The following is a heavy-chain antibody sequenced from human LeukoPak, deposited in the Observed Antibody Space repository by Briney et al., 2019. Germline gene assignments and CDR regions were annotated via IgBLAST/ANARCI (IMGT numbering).Heavy chain of an antibody. Sequence: ASVKVSCKASGYTFTSYGISWVRQAPGQGLEWMGWINPNSGGTNHAQKLQGRVTMTRDTSITTAYMEVSGLRSDDTAVYYCARDSSGDYWGQGTLVTVS. CDR3: ARDSSGDY. CDR1: GYTFTSYG. CDR2: INPNSGGT. J-gene: IGHJ4*02. D-gene: IGHD6-19*01. V-gene: IGHV1-2*02.